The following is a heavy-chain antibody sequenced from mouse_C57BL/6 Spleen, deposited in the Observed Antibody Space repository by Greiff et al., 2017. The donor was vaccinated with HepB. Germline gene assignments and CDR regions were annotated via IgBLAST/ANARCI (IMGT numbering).Heavy chain of an antibody. Sequence: QVQLQQSGAELVRPGASVTLSCKASGYTFTDYEMHWVKQTPVHGLEWIGAIDPETGGTAYNQKFKGKAILTADKSSSTAYIELRSLTSEDSAVYYCTRGGITTVVAEGFAYWGQGTLVTVSA. CDR3: TRGGITTVVAEGFAY. CDR2: IDPETGGT. D-gene: IGHD1-1*01. V-gene: IGHV1-15*01. CDR1: GYTFTDYE. J-gene: IGHJ3*01.